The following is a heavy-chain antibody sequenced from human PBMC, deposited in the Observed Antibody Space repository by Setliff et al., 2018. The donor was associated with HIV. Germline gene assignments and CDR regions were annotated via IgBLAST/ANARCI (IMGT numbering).Heavy chain of an antibody. V-gene: IGHV4-38-2*02. D-gene: IGHD3-16*01. Sequence: TSETLSLTCTVSGQFISDGYYWGWIRQPPGKGLEWIGSVYHSGKTYYNPSLESRVTMSADTSKNQISLMLRSMTAADTAVYYCAKHDFGEGSCFDPWGQGSLVTVPQ. J-gene: IGHJ5*02. CDR2: VYHSGKT. CDR3: AKHDFGEGSCFDP. CDR1: GQFISDGYY.